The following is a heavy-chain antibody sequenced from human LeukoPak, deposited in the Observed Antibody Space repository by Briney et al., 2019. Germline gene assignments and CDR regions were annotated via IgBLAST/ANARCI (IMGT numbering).Heavy chain of an antibody. V-gene: IGHV7-4-1*02. CDR3: GRDPKLGIRGYTYGYIDY. J-gene: IGHJ4*02. CDR2: INTNTGNP. D-gene: IGHD5-18*01. CDR1: GYTFTSYA. Sequence: ASVKVSCKTSGYTFTSYAISWVRQAPGQGLEWMGWINTNTGNPTYAQVFTGRYAFSLDTSVSTAYLQISGLQADDTAVYYCGRDPKLGIRGYTYGYIDYWGQGTLVTVSS.